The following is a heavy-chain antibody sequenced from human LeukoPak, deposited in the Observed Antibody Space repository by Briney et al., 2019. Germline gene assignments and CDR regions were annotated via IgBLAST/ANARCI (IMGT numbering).Heavy chain of an antibody. Sequence: SETLSLTCTVSGGSISSSSYYWGWIRQPPGKELEWIGSIYYSGSTYYNPSLKSRVTISVDTSKNQFSLKLSSVTAADTAVYYCARQSYCSSTSCYLDYWGQGTLVTVSS. CDR1: GGSISSSSYY. D-gene: IGHD2-2*01. J-gene: IGHJ4*02. V-gene: IGHV4-39*01. CDR3: ARQSYCSSTSCYLDY. CDR2: IYYSGST.